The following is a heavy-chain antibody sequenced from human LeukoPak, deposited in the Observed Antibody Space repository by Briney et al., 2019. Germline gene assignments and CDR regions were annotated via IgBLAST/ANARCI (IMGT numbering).Heavy chain of an antibody. CDR3: ARQRLTYYDSSGPFDY. J-gene: IGHJ4*02. V-gene: IGHV3-7*01. D-gene: IGHD3-22*01. CDR1: GFTFSRYW. Sequence: GGSLRLSCAASGFTFSRYWMSWVRQAPGRGLEWVANIKQDGSEKYYVDSVKGRFTTSRDNAKNSLYLQMNSLRAEDTAVYYCARQRLTYYDSSGPFDYWGQGILVTVSS. CDR2: IKQDGSEK.